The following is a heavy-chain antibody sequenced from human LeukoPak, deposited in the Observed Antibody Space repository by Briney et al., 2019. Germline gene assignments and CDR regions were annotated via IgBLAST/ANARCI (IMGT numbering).Heavy chain of an antibody. CDR1: GGSISSYY. CDR3: ARGGVLKSVDY. V-gene: IGHV4-59*01. Sequence: TPSETLSLTCTVSGGSISSYYWSWIRQPPGKGLEWIGYIYYSGSTKYNPSLKSRVTISVDTSKNQFSLRLSSVTAADTAVYYCARGGVLKSVDYWGQGTLVAVSS. D-gene: IGHD3-16*01. J-gene: IGHJ4*02. CDR2: IYYSGST.